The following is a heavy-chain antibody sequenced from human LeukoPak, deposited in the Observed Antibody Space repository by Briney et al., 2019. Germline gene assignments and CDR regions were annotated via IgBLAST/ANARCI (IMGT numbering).Heavy chain of an antibody. CDR1: GFTFSSYA. V-gene: IGHV3-23*01. J-gene: IGHJ4*02. CDR3: AKDWVPNYYDSSGPLGLFDY. Sequence: GSLRLSCAASGFTFSSYAMSWVRQAPGKGLEWVSGISGNGNMTYYPDSVKGRFTISRDNSKNTLYLQMNSLRTEDTAVYYCAKDWVPNYYDSSGPLGLFDYWGQGTLVTVSS. D-gene: IGHD3-22*01. CDR2: ISGNGNMT.